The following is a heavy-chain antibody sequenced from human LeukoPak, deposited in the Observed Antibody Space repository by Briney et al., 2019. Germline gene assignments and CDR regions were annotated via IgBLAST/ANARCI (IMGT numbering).Heavy chain of an antibody. CDR1: GGSFSGYS. CDR2: INHSGST. Sequence: PSETLSLTCAVYGGSFSGYSWSWIRQPPGKGLEWIGEINHSGSTNYIPSLKSRVTISLDTSKNQFSLKLSSVTAADTAVYYCARGRPITMVRGVTKYNWFDPWGQGTLVIVSS. V-gene: IGHV4-34*01. J-gene: IGHJ5*02. D-gene: IGHD3-10*01. CDR3: ARGRPITMVRGVTKYNWFDP.